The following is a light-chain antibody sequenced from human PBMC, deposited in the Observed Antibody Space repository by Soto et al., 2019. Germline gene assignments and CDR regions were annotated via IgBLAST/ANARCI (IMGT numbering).Light chain of an antibody. Sequence: DIVMTQSPLSLPVTPGEPASISCRSSQSLLHNNGYNYLDWYLQKPGQSPQLLIYLGSNRASGVPDRFSGSGSGTDFTLKISRVEADDGGVYYCMQAVQPWTFGQGTKVDIK. CDR1: QSLLHNNGYNY. CDR3: MQAVQPWT. J-gene: IGKJ1*01. V-gene: IGKV2-28*01. CDR2: LGS.